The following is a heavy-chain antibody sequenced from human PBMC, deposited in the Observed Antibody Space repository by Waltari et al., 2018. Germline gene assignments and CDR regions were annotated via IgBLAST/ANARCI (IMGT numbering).Heavy chain of an antibody. J-gene: IGHJ4*02. CDR1: GFTFSSYA. CDR2: ISYDGSNK. CDR3: ARDGGITMSSGFDY. V-gene: IGHV3-30-3*01. Sequence: QVQLVESGGGVVQPGRSLRLSCAASGFTFSSYAMHWVRQAPGKGLEWVAVISYDGSNKYYADSVKGRFTISRDNSKNTLYLQMNSLRAEDTAVYYCARDGGITMSSGFDYWGQGTLVTVSS. D-gene: IGHD3-22*01.